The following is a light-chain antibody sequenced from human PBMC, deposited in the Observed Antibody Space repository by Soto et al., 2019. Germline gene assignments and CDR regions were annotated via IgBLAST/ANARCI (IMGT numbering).Light chain of an antibody. CDR1: QGVSSY. CDR2: DAS. Sequence: EIVLTQSPATLSLSPGERATLSCRASQGVSSYLAWYQQKPGQAPRLLIYDASNRATGIPARFSGSGSGTDFTLTISSLEPEDFAVYYCQQRSNWPPALTFGGGTKVDIK. CDR3: QQRSNWPPALT. J-gene: IGKJ4*01. V-gene: IGKV3-11*01.